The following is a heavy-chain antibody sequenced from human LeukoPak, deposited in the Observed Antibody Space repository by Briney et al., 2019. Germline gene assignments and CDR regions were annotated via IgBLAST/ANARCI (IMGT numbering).Heavy chain of an antibody. CDR3: ARDRGGSNDLDY. D-gene: IGHD1-26*01. CDR2: ISYDGSNK. Sequence: PGGSLRLSCAASGFTFSSYAMHWVRQAPCKGLEWVAVISYDGSNKYYADSVKGRFTVSRDNSKNTLYLQMNSLRAEDTAVYYCARDRGGSNDLDYWGQGTLVTVSS. CDR1: GFTFSSYA. J-gene: IGHJ4*02. V-gene: IGHV3-30-3*01.